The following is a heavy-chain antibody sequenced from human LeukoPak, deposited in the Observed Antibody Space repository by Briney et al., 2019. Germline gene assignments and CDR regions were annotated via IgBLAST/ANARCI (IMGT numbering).Heavy chain of an antibody. Sequence: GGSLRLSCAVSGFTFSSYAMSWVRQAPGKGLEWVSAISGSGGSTYYADSVKGRFTISRDNSKNTLYLQMNSLRAEDTAVYYCAKVSHYYYYYYGMDVWGQGTTVTVSS. V-gene: IGHV3-23*01. CDR3: AKVSHYYYYYYGMDV. J-gene: IGHJ6*02. CDR1: GFTFSSYA. CDR2: ISGSGGST.